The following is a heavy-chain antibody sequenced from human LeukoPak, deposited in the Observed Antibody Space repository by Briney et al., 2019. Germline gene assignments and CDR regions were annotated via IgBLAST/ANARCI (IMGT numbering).Heavy chain of an antibody. CDR2: ISASGGST. J-gene: IGHJ4*02. CDR3: AKDIQWLQHFDY. V-gene: IGHV3-23*01. D-gene: IGHD5-12*01. Sequence: GGSLRLSCAASGFTFTNYAMSWVRQAPGKGLEWVSGISASGGSTYHADSVKGRFTISRDNAKNSLYLQMNSLRAEDTAVYYCAKDIQWLQHFDYWGQGTLVTVSS. CDR1: GFTFTNYA.